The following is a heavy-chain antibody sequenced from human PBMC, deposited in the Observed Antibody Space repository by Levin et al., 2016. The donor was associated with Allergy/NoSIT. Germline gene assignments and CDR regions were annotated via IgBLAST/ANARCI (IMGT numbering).Heavy chain of an antibody. CDR2: INPNSGGT. Sequence: ASVKVSCKASGYTFTGYYMHWVRQAPGQGLEWMGWINPNSGGTNYAQKFQGRVTMTRDTSISTAYMELSRLRSDDTAVYYCAALLGYCSGGSCYNDDHDYWGQGTLVTVSS. V-gene: IGHV1-2*02. D-gene: IGHD2-15*01. J-gene: IGHJ4*02. CDR1: GYTFTGYY. CDR3: AALLGYCSGGSCYNDDHDY.